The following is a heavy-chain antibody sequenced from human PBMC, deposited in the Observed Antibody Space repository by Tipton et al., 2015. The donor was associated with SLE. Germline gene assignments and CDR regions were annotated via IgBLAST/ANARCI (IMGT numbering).Heavy chain of an antibody. V-gene: IGHV5-51*03. Sequence: QSGPEVKKPGESLKVSCKGSGYSFITYWIGWVRQMPGKGLEWMGIIYPGDSETRYSPSFQGQVTISVDKSISAAYVQWSSLKASDTAMYYCARLGGGGWYFDLWGRGTLVTVSS. CDR2: IYPGDSET. CDR3: ARLGGGGWYFDL. CDR1: GYSFITYW. J-gene: IGHJ2*01. D-gene: IGHD3-10*01.